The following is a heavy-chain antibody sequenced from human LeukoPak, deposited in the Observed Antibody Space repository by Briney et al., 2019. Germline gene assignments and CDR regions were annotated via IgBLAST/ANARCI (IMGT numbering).Heavy chain of an antibody. CDR1: GFTFGDYA. D-gene: IGHD3-10*01. V-gene: IGHV3-49*04. CDR2: IRSKAYGGTT. J-gene: IGHJ4*02. CDR3: TRVHYYGSGSYPPDDY. Sequence: GGSLRLSCTASGFTFGDYAMSWVRQAPGKGLEWVGFIRSKAYGGTTEYAASVKGRFTISRDDSKSIAYLQMNSLKNEDTAVYYCTRVHYYGSGSYPPDDYWGQGTLVTVSS.